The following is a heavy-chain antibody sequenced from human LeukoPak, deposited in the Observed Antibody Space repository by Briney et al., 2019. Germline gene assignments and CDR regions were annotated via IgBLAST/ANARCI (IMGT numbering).Heavy chain of an antibody. J-gene: IGHJ4*02. CDR3: ASAYYDILGGHFDY. V-gene: IGHV4-39*07. D-gene: IGHD3-9*01. Sequence: SETLSLTCTVSGGSISSYYWGWIRQPPGKGLEWIGSIYYSGRTYYNSSLKSRVTISVDTSKNQFSLKVTSVTAADTAVYYCASAYYDILGGHFDYWGQGTLVTVSS. CDR2: IYYSGRT. CDR1: GGSISSYY.